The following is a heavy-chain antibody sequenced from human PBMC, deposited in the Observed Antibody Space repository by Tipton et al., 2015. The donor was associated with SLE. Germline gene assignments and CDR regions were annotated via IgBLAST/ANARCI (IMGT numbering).Heavy chain of an antibody. J-gene: IGHJ4*02. CDR2: IFPIFGTA. CDR3: APGGVIFGVVLY. CDR1: GGTFSSYA. D-gene: IGHD3-3*01. Sequence: QSGPEVKKPGSSVKVSCKASGGTFSSYAISWVRQAPGQGLEWMGGIFPIFGTANYAQKFQGRVTITTDESTSTAYMELSSLRSEDTAVYYCAPGGVIFGVVLYWGQGTLVTVSS. V-gene: IGHV1-69*05.